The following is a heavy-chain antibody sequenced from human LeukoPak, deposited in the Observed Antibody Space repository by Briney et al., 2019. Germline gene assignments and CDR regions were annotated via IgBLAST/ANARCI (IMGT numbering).Heavy chain of an antibody. CDR1: GFRLNNNA. J-gene: IGHJ4*02. CDR2: ISNSGAST. D-gene: IGHD2-2*01. CDR3: AKAGSTAWTAVDY. V-gene: IGHV3-23*01. Sequence: GGSLRLSCAASGFRLNNNAMSWLRQAPGKGLEWVPSISNSGASTYYADSVKGQFTISRDNSKNTLFLQMNSLRADDTAVYYCAKAGSTAWTAVDYWGQGTLVTVSS.